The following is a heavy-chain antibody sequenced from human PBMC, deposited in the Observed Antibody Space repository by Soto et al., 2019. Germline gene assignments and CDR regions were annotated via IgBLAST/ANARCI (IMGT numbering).Heavy chain of an antibody. CDR2: ISSSSSYI. Sequence: EVQLVESGGGLVKPGGSLRLSCAASGFTFSSYSMNWVRQAPGKGLEWVSSISSSSSYIYYADSVKGRFTISRDNAKNSLYLQMNSLRAEDTAVYYCARDIVTWYGPPELDYWGQGTLVTVSS. CDR1: GFTFSSYS. CDR3: ARDIVTWYGPPELDY. V-gene: IGHV3-21*01. J-gene: IGHJ4*02. D-gene: IGHD3-10*01.